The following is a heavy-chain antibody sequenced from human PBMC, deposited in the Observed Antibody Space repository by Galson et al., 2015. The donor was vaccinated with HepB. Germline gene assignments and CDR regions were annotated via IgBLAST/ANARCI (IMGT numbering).Heavy chain of an antibody. V-gene: IGHV3-30*04. CDR3: ARDHWVAAMAYFDY. CDR1: GFTFSSYA. J-gene: IGHJ4*02. CDR2: ISYDGSNK. D-gene: IGHD5-18*01. Sequence: SLRLSCAASGFTFSSYAMHWVRQAPGKGLEWVAVISYDGSNKYYADSVKGRFTISRDNSKNTLYLQMNSLRAEDTAVYYCARDHWVAAMAYFDYWGQGTLVTVSS.